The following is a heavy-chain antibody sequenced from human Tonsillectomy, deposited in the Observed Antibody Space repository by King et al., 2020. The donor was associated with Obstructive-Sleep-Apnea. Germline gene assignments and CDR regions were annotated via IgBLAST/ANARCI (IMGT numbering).Heavy chain of an antibody. D-gene: IGHD2-8*02. CDR3: ARGGYSSGYVGYFDF. J-gene: IGHJ4*02. CDR2: ISAYTGNT. Sequence: VQLVESGAEVKEPGASVKVSCKTSGYSFIYYGVAWVRQAPGQGLEWMGWISAYTGNTNYAQDFQGRVTVTTDTSTGTAYMELRGLRSDDTAMYYCARGGYSSGYVGYFDFWGQGTLVTVSS. V-gene: IGHV1-18*01. CDR1: GYSFIYYG.